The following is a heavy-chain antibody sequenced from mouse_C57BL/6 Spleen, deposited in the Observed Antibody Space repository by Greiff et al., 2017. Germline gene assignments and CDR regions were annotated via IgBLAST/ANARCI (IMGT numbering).Heavy chain of an antibody. CDR1: GYAFSSSW. J-gene: IGHJ2*01. CDR3: AMYYYGSSWVDY. D-gene: IGHD1-1*01. Sequence: VQLQQSGPELVKPGASVKISCKASGYAFSSSWMNWVKQRPGKGLEWIGRIYPGDGDTNYNGKFKGKATLTADKSSSTAYMQLSSLTSEDSAVYFCAMYYYGSSWVDYWGQGTTLTVSS. CDR2: IYPGDGDT. V-gene: IGHV1-82*01.